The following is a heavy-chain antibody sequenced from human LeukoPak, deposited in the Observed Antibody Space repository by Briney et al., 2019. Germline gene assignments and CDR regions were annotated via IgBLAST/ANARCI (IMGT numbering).Heavy chain of an antibody. Sequence: ASVKVSCTASGYTFTGYYMHWVRQAPGQGLEWMGRINPNSGGANYAQKFQGRVTMTRDTSISTAYMELSRLRSDDTAVYYCAREFVGYDFWSGYYSPDYWGQGTLVTVSS. CDR1: GYTFTGYY. CDR2: INPNSGGA. V-gene: IGHV1-2*06. J-gene: IGHJ4*02. D-gene: IGHD3-3*01. CDR3: AREFVGYDFWSGYYSPDY.